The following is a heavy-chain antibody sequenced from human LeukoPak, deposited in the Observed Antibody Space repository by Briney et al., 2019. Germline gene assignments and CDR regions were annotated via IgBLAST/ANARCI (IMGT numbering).Heavy chain of an antibody. CDR1: GFTFSSYG. J-gene: IGHJ6*02. D-gene: IGHD4-17*01. CDR2: IRYDGSNK. CDR3: ARSAPHYGDYYYYGMDV. V-gene: IGHV3-30*02. Sequence: GGSLRLSCAASGFTFSSYGMHWVRQAPGKGLEWVAFIRYDGSNKYYADSVKGRFTISRDNSKNTLYLQMNSLRAEDTAVYYCARSAPHYGDYYYYGMDVWGQGTTVTVSS.